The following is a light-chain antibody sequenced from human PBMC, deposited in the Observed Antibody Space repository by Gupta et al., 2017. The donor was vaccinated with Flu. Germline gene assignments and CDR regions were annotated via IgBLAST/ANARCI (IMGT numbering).Light chain of an antibody. CDR1: SGHSSDG. Sequence: VKITGSMSSGHSSDGNAWQQQQPEKGPHYLRKRNKDGSHSKGGGIPDRFSGSSSGAERTLTIASHQSEDEDDDYCQTGDTGTGVFGGGTKLTVL. V-gene: IGLV4-69*01. CDR3: QTGDTGTGV. CDR2: RNKDGSH. J-gene: IGLJ2*01.